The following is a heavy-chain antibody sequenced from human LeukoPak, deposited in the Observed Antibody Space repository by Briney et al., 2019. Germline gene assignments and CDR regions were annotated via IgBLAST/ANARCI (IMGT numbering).Heavy chain of an antibody. CDR3: AISIEDSNWFDP. CDR2: IYYSGST. J-gene: IGHJ5*02. D-gene: IGHD2-15*01. Sequence: SETLSLTCTVSGGSISSYYWSWIRQPPGKGLEWIGYIYYSGSTNYNPSLKSRVTISVDTSKNQFSLKLSSVTAADTAVYYCAISIEDSNWFDPWGQGTLVSVSS. CDR1: GGSISSYY. V-gene: IGHV4-59*01.